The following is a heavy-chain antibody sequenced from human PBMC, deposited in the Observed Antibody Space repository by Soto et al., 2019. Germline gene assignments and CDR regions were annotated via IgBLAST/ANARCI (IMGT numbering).Heavy chain of an antibody. D-gene: IGHD3-9*01. V-gene: IGHV3-33*01. Sequence: GGSLRLSCAASGFTFSSYGMHWVRQAPGKGLEWVAVIWYDGSNKYYADSVKGRFTISRDNSKNTLYLQMNSLRAEDTAVYYCARVRIRYFDWLLSMFGAFDIWGQGTMVTVSS. J-gene: IGHJ3*02. CDR2: IWYDGSNK. CDR1: GFTFSSYG. CDR3: ARVRIRYFDWLLSMFGAFDI.